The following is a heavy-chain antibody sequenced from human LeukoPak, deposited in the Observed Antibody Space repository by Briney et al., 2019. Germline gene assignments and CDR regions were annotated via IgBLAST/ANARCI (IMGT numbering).Heavy chain of an antibody. CDR2: INPNSGDT. CDR1: GYTFTDYY. J-gene: IGHJ4*02. D-gene: IGHD1-26*01. CDR3: VRDDGSYSAPFGY. V-gene: IGHV1-2*02. Sequence: ASVKVSCKESGYTFTDYYMHWVRQAPGQGLEWMGWINPNSGDTNYPQTFQGRVTMTRDTSISTAYMGLSRLRSDDTAVYYCVRDDGSYSAPFGYWGQGTLVTVSS.